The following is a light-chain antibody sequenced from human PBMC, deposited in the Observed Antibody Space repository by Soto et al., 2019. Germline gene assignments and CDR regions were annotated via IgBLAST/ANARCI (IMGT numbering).Light chain of an antibody. V-gene: IGKV1-5*03. CDR2: KAS. CDR3: QQRANWPLTT. CDR1: QSVSGW. Sequence: IQMTQSPSTLSASVGDTVTVTCRASQSVSGWLAWYQQKPGKAPKLLIYKASTLKSGVPSRFSGSGSGTEFTLTISSLQPDDFATYYCQQRANWPLTTFGHGTRLEIK. J-gene: IGKJ5*01.